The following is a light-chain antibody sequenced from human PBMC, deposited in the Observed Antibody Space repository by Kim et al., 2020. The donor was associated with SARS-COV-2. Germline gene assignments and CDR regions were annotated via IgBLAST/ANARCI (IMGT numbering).Light chain of an antibody. CDR2: GAS. V-gene: IGKV3-20*01. J-gene: IGKJ1*01. CDR3: QKYDDAPWT. Sequence: SPGESATLSCRASQKITSNYLAWFQQKPGHAPSLLIYGASSRAAGVPDRFSGSGSETDFTLTISRLEPEDIAVYYCQKYDDAPWTFGQGTKVDIK. CDR1: QKITSNY.